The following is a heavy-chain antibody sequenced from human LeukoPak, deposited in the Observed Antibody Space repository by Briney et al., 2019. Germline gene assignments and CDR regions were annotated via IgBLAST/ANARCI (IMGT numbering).Heavy chain of an antibody. CDR3: ARDRRYYGSGSYLALSGVHWFDP. V-gene: IGHV4-59*12. CDR1: GGSISSYY. Sequence: SSETLSLTCTVSGGSISSYYWSWIRQPPGKGLDWIGYVSYSGSTNYNPSLKSRVTISVDTSKNRFSLKLSSVTAADTAVYYCARDRRYYGSGSYLALSGVHWFDPWGQGTLVTVSS. J-gene: IGHJ5*02. CDR2: VSYSGST. D-gene: IGHD3-10*01.